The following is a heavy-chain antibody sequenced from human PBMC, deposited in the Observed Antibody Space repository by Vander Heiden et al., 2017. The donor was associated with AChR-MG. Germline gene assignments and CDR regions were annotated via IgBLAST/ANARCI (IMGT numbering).Heavy chain of an antibody. CDR2: IFHSGST. CDR3: ASTREHYDFWSGYHYYFDY. V-gene: IGHV4-39*01. D-gene: IGHD3-3*01. J-gene: IGHJ4*02. CDR1: GDSISSNTYY. Sequence: QLQLQESGPGLVKPSETLSLTCTVSGDSISSNTYYWGWIRQPPGKGLDWIGSIFHSGSTYYNPSLKSRVTISVDTSKNQFSLELSSVTAADTAVYYCASTREHYDFWSGYHYYFDYWGQGTLVTVSS.